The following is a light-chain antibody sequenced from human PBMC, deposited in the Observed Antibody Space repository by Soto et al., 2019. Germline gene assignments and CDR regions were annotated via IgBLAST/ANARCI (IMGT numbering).Light chain of an antibody. J-gene: IGKJ1*01. CDR2: AAS. Sequence: DIQMTQSPSSLSASVGDTVTITCRASQGIIDYLAWYQQRPGKVPKLLIYAASTLQTGVPSRFSSSGAGTDFTLTISSLQPEDVATYYCQKYDTAPQTFGQGTRVEIK. CDR1: QGIIDY. CDR3: QKYDTAPQT. V-gene: IGKV1-27*01.